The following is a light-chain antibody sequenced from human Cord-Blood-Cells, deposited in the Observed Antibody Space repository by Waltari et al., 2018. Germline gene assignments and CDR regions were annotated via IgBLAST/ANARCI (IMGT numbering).Light chain of an antibody. CDR1: QRISSY. CDR3: QQSYSTPPMYT. CDR2: SAS. J-gene: IGKJ2*01. V-gene: IGKV1-39*01. Sequence: DIQMTQSPSSLSASVGDRVTITCRASQRISSYLNWYQQKPGKAPKLLIHSASSLQSGVPSRFSGSGSGTDFTLTISSLQPEDFATYYCQQSYSTPPMYTFGQGTKLEIK.